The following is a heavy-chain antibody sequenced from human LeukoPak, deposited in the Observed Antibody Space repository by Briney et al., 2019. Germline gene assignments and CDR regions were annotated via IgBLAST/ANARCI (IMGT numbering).Heavy chain of an antibody. J-gene: IGHJ4*02. CDR1: GGSFGGYY. CDR3: ARGNTVTYYFDY. D-gene: IGHD4-4*01. CDR2: INHSGST. V-gene: IGHV4-34*01. Sequence: SETLSLTCAVYGGSFGGYYWSWIRQPLGKGLEWIGEINHSGSTNYNPSLKSRVTISVDTSKNQFSLKLSSVTAADTAVYYCARGNTVTYYFDYWGQGTLVTVSS.